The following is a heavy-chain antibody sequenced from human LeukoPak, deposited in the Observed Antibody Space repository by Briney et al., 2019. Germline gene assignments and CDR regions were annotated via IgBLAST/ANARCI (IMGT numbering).Heavy chain of an antibody. D-gene: IGHD2-21*01. J-gene: IGHJ6*02. CDR1: GFTFSGYD. Sequence: GGSLRLSCAASGFTFSGYDMNWVRQAPGKGLEWVSYISSSVSTIDYAESLKGRFTISRDNAKNSLYLQMNSLRAEGTALYYCARVLPYSHALDVWGQGTTVTVS. CDR3: ARVLPYSHALDV. CDR2: ISSSVSTI. V-gene: IGHV3-48*03.